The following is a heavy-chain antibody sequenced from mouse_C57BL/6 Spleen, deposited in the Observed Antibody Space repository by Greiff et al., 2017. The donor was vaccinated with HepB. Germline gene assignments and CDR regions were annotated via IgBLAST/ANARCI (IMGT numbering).Heavy chain of an antibody. CDR1: GYTFTSYW. CDR2: IDPSDSET. J-gene: IGHJ2*01. Sequence: QVQLQQPGAELVRPGSSVKLSCKASGYTFTSYWMHWVKQRPIQGLEWIGNIDPSDSETHYNQKFKDKATLTVDKSSSTAYMQLSSLTSEDSAVYYCARGGVTTRGDFDYWGKGTTLTVSS. D-gene: IGHD2-2*01. V-gene: IGHV1-52*01. CDR3: ARGGVTTRGDFDY.